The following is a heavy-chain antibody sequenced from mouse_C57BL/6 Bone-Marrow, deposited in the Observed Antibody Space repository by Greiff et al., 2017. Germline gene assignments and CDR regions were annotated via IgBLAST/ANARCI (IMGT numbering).Heavy chain of an antibody. CDR3: ARDDYVDWYFDV. Sequence: VQLQQPGAELVKPGASVKMSCKASGYTFTSYWITWVKQRPGQGLEWIGDIYPGSGSTNYNEKFKSKATLTADTSSSTAYMQLSSLTSEDSAVYYCARDDYVDWYFDVWGTGTTVTVSS. J-gene: IGHJ1*03. D-gene: IGHD2-4*01. CDR1: GYTFTSYW. V-gene: IGHV1-55*01. CDR2: IYPGSGST.